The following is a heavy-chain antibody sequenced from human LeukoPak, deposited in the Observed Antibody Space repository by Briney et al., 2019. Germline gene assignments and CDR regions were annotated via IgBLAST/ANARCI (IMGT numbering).Heavy chain of an antibody. J-gene: IGHJ4*02. Sequence: ASLKVSCKASGYTFTSYGISWVRQAPGQGLEWMGWISAYNGNTNCAQKLQGRVTMTTDTSKSTAYLELRSLRSDDAAVYYCARDRTVRGVSMCYWGQGTLVTVSS. D-gene: IGHD3-10*01. CDR1: GYTFTSYG. CDR2: ISAYNGNT. V-gene: IGHV1-18*04. CDR3: ARDRTVRGVSMCY.